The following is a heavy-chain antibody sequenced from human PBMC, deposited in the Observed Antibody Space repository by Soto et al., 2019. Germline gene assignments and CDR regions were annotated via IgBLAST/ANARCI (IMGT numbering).Heavy chain of an antibody. CDR3: ARIIVAAGYFDF. CDR2: IYTSGST. D-gene: IGHD6-13*01. CDR1: GGSISGYF. V-gene: IGHV4-4*07. Sequence: SETLSLTCTVSGGSISGYFWTWIRQPAGKGLDWIGHIYTSGSTNYNPSLKSRLTMSVDTSKNQFSLKLSSVTAADTAVYYCARIIVAAGYFDFWGQGTLVTVSS. J-gene: IGHJ4*02.